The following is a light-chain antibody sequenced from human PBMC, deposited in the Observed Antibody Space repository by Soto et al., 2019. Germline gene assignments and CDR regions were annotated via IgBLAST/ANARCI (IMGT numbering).Light chain of an antibody. J-gene: IGKJ3*01. CDR2: AAS. CDR3: QQANDYPRT. V-gene: IGKV1-9*01. Sequence: DLQLTQSPSFLSASVGDRVTITCRASQGIDSYLAWYQQQLGKAPRLLIYAASTLQSGVPSRCSGSGSETKFTLTISSLQPEDFETYYYQQANDYPRTFGPGTKVDIK. CDR1: QGIDSY.